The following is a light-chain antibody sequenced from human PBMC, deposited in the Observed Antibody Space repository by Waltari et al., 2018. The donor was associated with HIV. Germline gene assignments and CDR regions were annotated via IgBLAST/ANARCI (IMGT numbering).Light chain of an antibody. CDR1: QSVATY. V-gene: IGKV3-11*01. Sequence: EIMLTQSPATLSLSLGKRATLSCRASQSVATYLAWFQQKPGQAPRLLIYDASNRATGVPARFGGSGSGTDFTLTISRLEPEDFGVYYCQQRSFPITFGQGTRLEI. CDR3: QQRSFPIT. CDR2: DAS. J-gene: IGKJ5*01.